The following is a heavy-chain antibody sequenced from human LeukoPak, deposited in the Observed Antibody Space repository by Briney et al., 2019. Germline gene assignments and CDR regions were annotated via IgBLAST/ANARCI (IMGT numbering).Heavy chain of an antibody. V-gene: IGHV1-69*05. CDR3: ARDGGYSGYDKGFY. CDR2: IFPIFGTA. D-gene: IGHD5-12*01. CDR1: GGTFSSYA. J-gene: IGHJ4*02. Sequence: SVKVSCKASGGTFSSYAISWVRQAPGQGLEWMGRIFPIFGTANYAQKFQGRVTITTDESTSTAYMELSSLRSEDTAVYYCARDGGYSGYDKGFYWGQGTLVTVSS.